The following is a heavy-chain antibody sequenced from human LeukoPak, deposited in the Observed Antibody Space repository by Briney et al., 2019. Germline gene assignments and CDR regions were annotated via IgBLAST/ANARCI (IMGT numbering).Heavy chain of an antibody. Sequence: GGSLTLSCAGSGLTVSSNYTSWLRQPPGKGLEWVSVIYKGGSTYYADSVKGRFTISRDNSKNTLYLQMNSLRAEDTAVYYCARVYGSAIDYWGQGTLVTVSS. CDR1: GLTVSSNY. D-gene: IGHD3-10*01. J-gene: IGHJ4*02. CDR2: IYKGGST. V-gene: IGHV3-53*01. CDR3: ARVYGSAIDY.